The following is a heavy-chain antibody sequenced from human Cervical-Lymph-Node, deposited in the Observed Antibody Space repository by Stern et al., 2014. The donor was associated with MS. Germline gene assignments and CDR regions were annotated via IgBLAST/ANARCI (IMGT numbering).Heavy chain of an antibody. Sequence: QVQLQESGPGLVQPSETLSLTCTVSGGSISGYYWSWIRQPPGKGLEWIGDIYYSGSTEYNPSLKSRVTISVDTSKNKYSLKMSSVTAADTAVYYCARLRPLYQVASYYYHAMDVWGQGTTVTVSS. V-gene: IGHV4-59*01. J-gene: IGHJ6*02. D-gene: IGHD2-2*01. CDR1: GGSISGYY. CDR3: ARLRPLYQVASYYYHAMDV. CDR2: IYYSGST.